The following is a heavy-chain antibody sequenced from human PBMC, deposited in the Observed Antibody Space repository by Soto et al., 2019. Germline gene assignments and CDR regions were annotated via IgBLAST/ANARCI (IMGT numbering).Heavy chain of an antibody. D-gene: IGHD2-15*01. J-gene: IGHJ5*02. CDR3: ARALVGRFDP. Sequence: SETLSVTCAVYGGSFSGYYWSWIRQPPGKGLEWIGEINHSGSTNYNPSLKSRVTISVDTSKNQFSLKLSSVTAADTAVYYCARALVGRFDPCGQGTRVTVSS. CDR2: INHSGST. CDR1: GGSFSGYY. V-gene: IGHV4-34*01.